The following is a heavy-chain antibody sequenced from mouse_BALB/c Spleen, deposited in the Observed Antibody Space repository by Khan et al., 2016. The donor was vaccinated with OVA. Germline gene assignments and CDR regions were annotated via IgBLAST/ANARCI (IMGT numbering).Heavy chain of an antibody. CDR1: GYTFTDYV. Sequence: VQLQESGPELVKPGASVKMSCKASGYTFTDYVINWVKQRTGQGLEWIGEIYPGSGSTYYNEKFKGKATLPADNSSNTAYMQLSSRTSEDSAVYFCAKNYASWFAYWDQGTLFTVSA. V-gene: IGHV1-77*01. CDR2: IYPGSGST. J-gene: IGHJ3*01. CDR3: AKNYASWFAY.